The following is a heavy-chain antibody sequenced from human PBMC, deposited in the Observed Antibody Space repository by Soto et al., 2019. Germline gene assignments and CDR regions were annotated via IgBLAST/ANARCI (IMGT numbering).Heavy chain of an antibody. D-gene: IGHD4-4*01. V-gene: IGHV3-74*01. Sequence: WGSLTLSCAASGFTFTDYWTHWVRQAPGKGLVWVSRINSDGSRTSYADSVTGRFTISRDNAKNTLYLQMNSLRVEDTALYYCARATYRRFYFHXWGQVTTVTVSX. CDR3: ARATYRRFYFHX. CDR2: INSDGSRT. J-gene: IGHJ4*02. CDR1: GFTFTDYW.